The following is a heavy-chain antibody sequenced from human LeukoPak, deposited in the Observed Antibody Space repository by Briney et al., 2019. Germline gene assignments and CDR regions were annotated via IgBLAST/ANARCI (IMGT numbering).Heavy chain of an antibody. Sequence: GGSLRLSCAASGFTVSSNYMSWVRQAPGKGLEWVSVIYSGGSTYYADSVKGRFTISRDNSKNTLYLQMNSLRAEDTAVYYCARDQFSGSGYDAFDIWGQGTMVTVSS. J-gene: IGHJ3*02. CDR3: ARDQFSGSGYDAFDI. CDR1: GFTVSSNY. CDR2: IYSGGST. V-gene: IGHV3-66*01. D-gene: IGHD3-10*01.